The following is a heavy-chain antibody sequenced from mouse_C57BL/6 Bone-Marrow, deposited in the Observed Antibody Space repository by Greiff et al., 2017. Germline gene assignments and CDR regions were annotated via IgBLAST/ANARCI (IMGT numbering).Heavy chain of an antibody. CDR1: GFTFSSYA. D-gene: IGHD1-1*01. Sequence: EVQLQQSGGGLVKPGGSLKLSCAASGFTFSSYAMSWVRQTPEKRLEWVATISDGGSYTYYPDNVKGRFTISRDNAKNNLYLQMSHLKSEDTAMYYCARARYGTTVVDPYYFDYWGQGTTLTVSS. V-gene: IGHV5-4*01. J-gene: IGHJ2*01. CDR3: ARARYGTTVVDPYYFDY. CDR2: ISDGGSYT.